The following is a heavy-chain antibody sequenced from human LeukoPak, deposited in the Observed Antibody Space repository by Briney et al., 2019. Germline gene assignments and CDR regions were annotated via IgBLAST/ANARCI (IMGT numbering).Heavy chain of an antibody. CDR2: IIPIFGTA. D-gene: IGHD6-19*01. CDR3: AGIGYSSGWLTKYFQH. CDR1: GGTFSSYA. J-gene: IGHJ1*01. V-gene: IGHV1-69*01. Sequence: SVKVSCKASGGTFSSYAISWVRQAPGQGLEWMGGIIPIFGTANYAQKFQGRVTITADESTSTAYMELSSLRSEDTAVYYCAGIGYSSGWLTKYFQHWGQGTLVTVSS.